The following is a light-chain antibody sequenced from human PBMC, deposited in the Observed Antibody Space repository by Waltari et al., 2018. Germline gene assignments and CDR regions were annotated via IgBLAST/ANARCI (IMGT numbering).Light chain of an antibody. J-gene: IGKJ2*01. CDR1: QRLTKNY. CDR2: GAS. V-gene: IGKV3-20*01. CDR3: QQYGSSVLYT. Sequence: EIVLTQSPGTLSLSPGERATLSCRTSQRLTKNYLAWYQQKPGQAPRLLIYGASSRAAGIPDRFSGSGSWTDFTLTISRLEPEDFAVYYCQQYGSSVLYTFGQGTKLEIK.